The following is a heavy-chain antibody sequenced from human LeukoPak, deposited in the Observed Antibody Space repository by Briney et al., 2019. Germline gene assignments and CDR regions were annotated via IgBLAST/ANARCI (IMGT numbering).Heavy chain of an antibody. CDR2: MNPNSGNT. V-gene: IGHV1-8*01. J-gene: IGHJ5*02. Sequence: ASVKVSFKASGYTFTSYDINWVRQATGQGLEWMGWMNPNSGNTGYAQKFQGRVTMTRNTSISTAHMELSSLRSEDTAVYYCARGLGYCSGGSCYSEWDNWFDPWGQGTLVTVSS. CDR1: GYTFTSYD. D-gene: IGHD2-15*01. CDR3: ARGLGYCSGGSCYSEWDNWFDP.